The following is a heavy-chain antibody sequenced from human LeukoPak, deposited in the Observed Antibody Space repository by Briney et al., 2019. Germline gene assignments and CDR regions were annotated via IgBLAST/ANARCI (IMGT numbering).Heavy chain of an antibody. CDR1: GFTVSSSY. D-gene: IGHD3-22*01. J-gene: IGHJ4*02. CDR3: ARRIDYYDSSGFSYYFDY. Sequence: PGGSLRLSCAASGFTVSSSYMSWVRQGPGKGLEWVSVIYSGGSTYYADSVKGRFTISRDNSKNTLYLQMNSLRAEDTAVYYCARRIDYYDSSGFSYYFDYWGQGTLVTVSS. CDR2: IYSGGST. V-gene: IGHV3-53*01.